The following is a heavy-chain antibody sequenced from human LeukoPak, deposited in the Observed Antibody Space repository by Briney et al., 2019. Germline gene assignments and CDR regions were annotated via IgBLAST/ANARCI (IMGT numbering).Heavy chain of an antibody. D-gene: IGHD3-10*01. J-gene: IGHJ2*01. CDR3: ARVGPLATRSAGHYYFDL. Sequence: GGSLRLSCAASGFTYSNYAMSWVRRAPGKGREWFSTVSDKGDATAHTDSVKGRFAISRDNAKNTLSLLMNILRAEDTAVYYCARVGPLATRSAGHYYFDLWGRGTLVTVST. CDR2: VSDKGDAT. V-gene: IGHV3-23*01. CDR1: GFTYSNYA.